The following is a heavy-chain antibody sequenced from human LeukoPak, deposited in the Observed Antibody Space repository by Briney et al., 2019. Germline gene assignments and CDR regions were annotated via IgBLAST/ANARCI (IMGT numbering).Heavy chain of an antibody. CDR1: GFHFNNNV. CDR2: IRGSGGST. V-gene: IGHV3-23*01. Sequence: SGGSLRLSCAASGFHFNNNVMTWVRQAPGRGLDWLAAIRGSGGSTYYADSVKGRFTISRDNSKNMLYLQMNSLRDEDTAVYYCAKTFPYGTTWYGFCDYWGQGALVTVSS. J-gene: IGHJ4*02. CDR3: AKTFPYGTTWYGFCDY. D-gene: IGHD3-3*01.